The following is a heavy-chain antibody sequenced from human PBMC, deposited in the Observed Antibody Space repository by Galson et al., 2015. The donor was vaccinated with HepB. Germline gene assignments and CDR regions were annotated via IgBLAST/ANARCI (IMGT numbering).Heavy chain of an antibody. CDR1: GFTFTNYG. J-gene: IGHJ4*02. Sequence: SLRLSCAASGFTFTNYGMHWVRQAPGKGLEWVALVSHDGSYKSYAESVKGRFTSFRDNSKGTLYLQMNSLRPEDTAVYYCAKDPAGMFVVDYRGYYFDDWGRGTLVTVSS. D-gene: IGHD3/OR15-3a*01. CDR2: VSHDGSYK. CDR3: AKDPAGMFVVDYRGYYFDD. V-gene: IGHV3-30*18.